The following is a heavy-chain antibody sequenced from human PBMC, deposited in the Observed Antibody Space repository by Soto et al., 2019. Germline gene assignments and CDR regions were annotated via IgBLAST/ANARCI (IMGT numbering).Heavy chain of an antibody. J-gene: IGHJ4*01. D-gene: IGHD3-10*01. Sequence: QVQLVESGGGVVQPGRSLRLSCAASGFTFSSYGIHWVRQAPGKGLGWVAVIWYDATNKYYADSVKGRFTISRDNYKNTLYRQRNSLRAEDTAVYACARGGDSGNLTVWVQGTPVNVYS. CDR3: ARGGDSGNLTV. V-gene: IGHV3-33*01. CDR1: GFTFSSYG. CDR2: IWYDATNK.